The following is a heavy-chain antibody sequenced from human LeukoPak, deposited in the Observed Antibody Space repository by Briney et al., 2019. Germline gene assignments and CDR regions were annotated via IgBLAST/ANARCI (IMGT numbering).Heavy chain of an antibody. CDR3: ARAVVVVAATPYFQH. D-gene: IGHD2-15*01. J-gene: IGHJ1*01. CDR2: IYYSGST. Sequence: SQTLSLTCTVSGGSISSGGYYWSWIRQHPGKGLEWIGYIYYSGSTCYNPSLKSRVTISVDTSKNQFSLKLSSVTAADTAVYYCARAVVVVAATPYFQHWGQGTLVTVSS. CDR1: GGSISSGGYY. V-gene: IGHV4-31*03.